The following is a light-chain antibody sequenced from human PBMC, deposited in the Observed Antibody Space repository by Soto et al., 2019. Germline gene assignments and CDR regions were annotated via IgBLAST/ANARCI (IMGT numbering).Light chain of an antibody. CDR3: CSYTNTITRV. V-gene: IGLV2-14*03. CDR1: SSDVGGYNY. CDR2: DVF. Sequence: QSALTQPASVSGSPGQSITISCTGSSSDVGGYNYVSWYQQHPGKVPRLIIYDVFNRPSGVSTRFSGAKSGNTASLTISGLQPEDEADYYCCSYTNTITRVFGTGNKLTVL. J-gene: IGLJ1*01.